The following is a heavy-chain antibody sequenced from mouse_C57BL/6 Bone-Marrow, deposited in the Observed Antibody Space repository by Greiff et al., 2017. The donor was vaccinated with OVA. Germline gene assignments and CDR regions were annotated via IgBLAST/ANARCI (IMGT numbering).Heavy chain of an antibody. CDR1: GYTFTSYW. V-gene: IGHV1-50*01. D-gene: IGHD1-1*01. CDR3: ARDPVVARGYWYFDV. CDR2: IDPSDSYT. Sequence: QVQLQQPGAELVKPGASVKLSCKASGYTFTSYWMQWVKQRPGQGLEWIGEIDPSDSYTNYNQKFKGKATLTVDTSSSTAYMQLNSLTSEDSAVYDCARDPVVARGYWYFDVWGTGTTVTVSS. J-gene: IGHJ1*03.